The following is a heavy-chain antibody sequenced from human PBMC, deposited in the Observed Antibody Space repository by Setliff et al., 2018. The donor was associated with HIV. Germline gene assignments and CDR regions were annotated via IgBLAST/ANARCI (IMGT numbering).Heavy chain of an antibody. CDR2: IYHTGNT. CDR3: ATVSLSILGTAFDS. Sequence: PSETLSLTCTVSGGSISSGGYYWSWIRQHPGKGLEWIGYIYHTGNTYYNPSLKSRITISLDRSQNHFSLRLTSVAAADTAVYFCATVSLSILGTAFDSWGQGTLVTVSS. D-gene: IGHD3-10*01. V-gene: IGHV4-30-2*01. CDR1: GGSISSGGYY. J-gene: IGHJ5*01.